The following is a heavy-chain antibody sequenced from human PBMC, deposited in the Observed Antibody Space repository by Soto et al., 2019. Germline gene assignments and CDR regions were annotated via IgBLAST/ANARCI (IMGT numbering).Heavy chain of an antibody. CDR1: GYTFTSYA. J-gene: IGHJ6*02. V-gene: IGHV1-3*01. CDR3: ARDRSSWEAYGMDV. CDR2: INAGNGNT. Sequence: GASVKVSCKASGYTFTSYAMHWVRQAPGQRLEWMGWINAGNGNTKYSQKFQGRVTITRDTSASTAYMELSSLRSEDTAVYYCARDRSSWEAYGMDVWGQGTTVTVS. D-gene: IGHD6-13*01.